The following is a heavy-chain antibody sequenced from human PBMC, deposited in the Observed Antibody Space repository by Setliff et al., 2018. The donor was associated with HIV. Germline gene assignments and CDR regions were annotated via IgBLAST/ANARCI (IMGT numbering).Heavy chain of an antibody. J-gene: IGHJ5*02. CDR3: ARVIPAGVPANWFDP. CDR1: GGSITGSPYF. V-gene: IGHV4-39*02. Sequence: SETLSLTCTVSGGSITGSPYFWGWIRRPPLKGLEWIASIHYTGRTYYNPSLKSRVSTSVDPSKNHLSLKLPSVTAADTAAYYCARVIPAGVPANWFDPWGHGTLVTVSS. D-gene: IGHD2-2*01. CDR2: IHYTGRT.